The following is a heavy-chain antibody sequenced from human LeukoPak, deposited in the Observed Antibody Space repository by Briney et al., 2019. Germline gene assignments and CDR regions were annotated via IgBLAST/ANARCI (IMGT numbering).Heavy chain of an antibody. CDR1: GFTFSSYA. Sequence: AGGSLRLSCAASGFTFSSYAMSWVRQAPGKGLEWVSGISGSGGSTHYADSVKGRFTISRDNSRNTLYLEMNSLRDEDTAVYYCAKEGTWGNWYFDLWGRGTLVIVTS. CDR3: AKEGTWGNWYFDL. D-gene: IGHD3-16*01. J-gene: IGHJ2*01. CDR2: ISGSGGST. V-gene: IGHV3-23*01.